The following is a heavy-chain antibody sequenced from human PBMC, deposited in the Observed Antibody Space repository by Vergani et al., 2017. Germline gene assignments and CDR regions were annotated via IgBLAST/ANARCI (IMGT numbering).Heavy chain of an antibody. CDR2: IYYTGSA. CDR3: ARHDSGHYDASYYGLDV. CDR1: GGSISSSSHF. Sequence: QLQLHKSGPGLVKPSETLSLTCTLSGGSISSSSHFWGWLRQTPGKGLEWIGSIYYTGSAYYNPSLKSPVSISVDASKNQFSLKLSSVTAADSAVYYCARHDSGHYDASYYGLDVWGQGTTVTVSS. V-gene: IGHV4-39*01. J-gene: IGHJ6*02. D-gene: IGHD3-16*01.